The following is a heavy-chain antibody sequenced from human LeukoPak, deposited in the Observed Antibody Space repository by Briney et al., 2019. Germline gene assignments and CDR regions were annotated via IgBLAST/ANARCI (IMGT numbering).Heavy chain of an antibody. V-gene: IGHV4-59*01. CDR3: ARVIAYGGKIPYAFDI. Sequence: SETLALTCTVSGGSISSYYWSWTRQPPGKGLEWIGYIYYSGSTNCNPSLKSRVTISVDTSKNQFSLKLSSVTAADTAVYYCARVIAYGGKIPYAFDIWGQGTMVTVSS. CDR1: GGSISSYY. D-gene: IGHD4-23*01. J-gene: IGHJ3*02. CDR2: IYYSGST.